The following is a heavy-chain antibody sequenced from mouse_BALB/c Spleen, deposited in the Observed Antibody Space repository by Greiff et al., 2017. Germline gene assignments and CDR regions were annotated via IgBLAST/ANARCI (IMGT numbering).Heavy chain of an antibody. D-gene: IGHD2-14*01. J-gene: IGHJ4*01. V-gene: IGHV1-37*01. CDR1: GYSFTGYF. Sequence: DVKLVESGPELVKPGASVKISCKASGYSFTGYFMNWVKQSHGKSLEWIGRINPYNGDTFYNQKFKGKATLTVDKSSSTAHMELLSLTSEDSAVYYCGRWDRYDDYYAMDYWGQGTSVTVSS. CDR3: GRWDRYDDYYAMDY. CDR2: INPYNGDT.